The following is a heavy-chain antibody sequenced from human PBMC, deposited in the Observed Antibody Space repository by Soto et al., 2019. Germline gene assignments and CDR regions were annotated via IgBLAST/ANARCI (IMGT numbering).Heavy chain of an antibody. V-gene: IGHV4-39*01. CDR3: ARRPVVAAPELFQKFYFDF. CDR1: GGSISSSGYY. CDR2: IYYSGNT. J-gene: IGHJ4*02. Sequence: SETLSLTCTVSGGSISSSGYYWGWIRQPPGKGLEWIGTIYYSGNTYYNPSLRSRVTISLDTSKNQFSLSLSSVTAADTAVYYCARRPVVAAPELFQKFYFDFWGQGTLVTVSS. D-gene: IGHD2-2*01.